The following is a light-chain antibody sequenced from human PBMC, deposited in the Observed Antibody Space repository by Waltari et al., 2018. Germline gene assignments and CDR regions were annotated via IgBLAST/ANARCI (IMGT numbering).Light chain of an antibody. V-gene: IGKV1-12*01. CDR3: QQGSIFPRT. CDR2: AAS. J-gene: IGKJ1*01. Sequence: DIQMTQSPSSVSASVGDRVTLTCRASQGISTWLAWYQQKPGKAHQLLIYAASTLQSGVPSRFSGSGSGTDFTLTISNLQPEDFATYYCQQGSIFPRTFGQGTKVEIQ. CDR1: QGISTW.